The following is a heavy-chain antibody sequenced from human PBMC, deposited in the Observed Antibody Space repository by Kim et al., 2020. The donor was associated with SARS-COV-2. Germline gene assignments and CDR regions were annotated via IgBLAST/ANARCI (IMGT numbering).Heavy chain of an antibody. CDR3: ARAGHFDY. CDR2: ISNTGSTV. V-gene: IGHV3-48*03. Sequence: GGSLRLSCVASGFTFSSYEMDWVRQAPGKGLEWVSYISNTGSTVYSADSVKGRFTISRDNAKNSLDLKMNSLRAEDTAVYYCARAGHFDYWGQGTLVSVSS. CDR1: GFTFSSYE. J-gene: IGHJ4*02.